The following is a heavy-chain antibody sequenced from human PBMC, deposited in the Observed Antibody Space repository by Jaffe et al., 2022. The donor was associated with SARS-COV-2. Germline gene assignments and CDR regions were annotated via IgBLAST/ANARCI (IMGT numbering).Heavy chain of an antibody. V-gene: IGHV4-59*01. CDR2: ILYSGST. Sequence: QVQLQESGPGLVKASETLSLTCTVSGASFTNYYWTWIRQPPGKGLEWIGHILYSGSTNYNPSLKSRVTMSVDTSKNQFSLKVTSVTAADTAVYYCASFRDYYYMDVWGKGTTVTVSS. J-gene: IGHJ6*03. CDR1: GASFTNYY. CDR3: ASFRDYYYMDV.